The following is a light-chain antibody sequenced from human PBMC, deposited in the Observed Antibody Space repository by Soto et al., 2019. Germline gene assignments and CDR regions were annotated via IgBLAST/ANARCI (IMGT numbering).Light chain of an antibody. CDR2: AAF. V-gene: IGKV1-9*01. J-gene: IGKJ4*01. CDR3: QQLRMYPST. Sequence: DIQLTQSPSFLSASVGDTVTITCRASQDIGTYLAWYQQKPGKAPKLLISAAFNLQSGVPSRFSGSGSGTDFALTITSLQAEDFATYYCQQLRMYPSTFGGGTKVDIK. CDR1: QDIGTY.